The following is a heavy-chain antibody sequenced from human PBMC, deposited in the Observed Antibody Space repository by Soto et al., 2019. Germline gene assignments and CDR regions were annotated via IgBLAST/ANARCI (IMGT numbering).Heavy chain of an antibody. CDR2: IYYSGST. Sequence: SETLSLTCTVSGGSISSGDYYWSWIRQPPGKGLEWIGYIYYSGSTYYNPSLKSRVTISVDTSKNQFSLKLSSVTAADTAVYYCARGLVVADYYYYGMDVWGQGTTVTVSS. V-gene: IGHV4-30-4*01. CDR3: ARGLVVADYYYYGMDV. D-gene: IGHD2-21*01. CDR1: GGSISSGDYY. J-gene: IGHJ6*02.